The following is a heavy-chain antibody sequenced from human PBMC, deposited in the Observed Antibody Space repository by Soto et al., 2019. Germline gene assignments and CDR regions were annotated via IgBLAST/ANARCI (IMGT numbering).Heavy chain of an antibody. V-gene: IGHV1-3*01. D-gene: IGHD2-15*01. CDR1: GYTFTSYA. Sequence: GASVKVSCEACGYTFTSYAMHWVRQAPGQRLEWMGWINAGNGNTKYSQKFQGRVTITRDTSASTAYMELSSLRSEDTAVYYCARGPGGPDGPGDYWGQGTLVTVSS. CDR3: ARGPGGPDGPGDY. CDR2: INAGNGNT. J-gene: IGHJ4*02.